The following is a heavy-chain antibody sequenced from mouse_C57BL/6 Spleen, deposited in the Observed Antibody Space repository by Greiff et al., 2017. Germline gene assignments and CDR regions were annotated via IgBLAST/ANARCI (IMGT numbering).Heavy chain of an antibody. V-gene: IGHV1-42*01. CDR3: ARLGDGYLYFDY. CDR2: INPSTGGT. D-gene: IGHD2-3*01. CDR1: GYSFTGYY. Sequence: VQLQHSGPELVKPGASVKISCKASGYSFTGYYMNWVKQSPEKSLEWIGEINPSTGGTTYNQKFKAKATLTVDKSSSTAYMQLKSLTSEDSAVYYCARLGDGYLYFDYWGQGTTLTVSS. J-gene: IGHJ2*01.